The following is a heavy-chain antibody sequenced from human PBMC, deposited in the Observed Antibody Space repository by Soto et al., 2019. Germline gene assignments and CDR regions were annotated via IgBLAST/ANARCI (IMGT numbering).Heavy chain of an antibody. J-gene: IGHJ6*02. D-gene: IGHD6-13*01. CDR3: ARDSIAAAGVGDDDYGMDV. V-gene: IGHV1-69*12. CDR2: IIPIFGTA. CDR1: GGTFSSYA. Sequence: QVQLVQSGAEVKKPGSSVKVSCKASGGTFSSYAISWVRQAPGQGLEWMGGIIPIFGTANYAQKFQGRVTIPADYSTSTAYMELSSLRSEDTSVYYCARDSIAAAGVGDDDYGMDVWGQGTTVTVS.